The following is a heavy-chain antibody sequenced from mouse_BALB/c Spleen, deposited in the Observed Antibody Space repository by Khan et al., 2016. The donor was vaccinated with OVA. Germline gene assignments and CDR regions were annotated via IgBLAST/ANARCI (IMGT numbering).Heavy chain of an antibody. CDR1: GYSITSEFA. J-gene: IGHJ3*01. Sequence: EVQLQESGPGLVKPSQSLSLTCTVTGYSITSEFAWNWIRQFPGNKLEWMGYISYSGKTRYNPSLKSLISITRDTSRNQFFLQLNSVTTEDTATYYCARKDYYDYDPFPYWGQGTLVTVSA. CDR3: ARKDYYDYDPFPY. CDR2: ISYSGKT. D-gene: IGHD2-4*01. V-gene: IGHV3-2*02.